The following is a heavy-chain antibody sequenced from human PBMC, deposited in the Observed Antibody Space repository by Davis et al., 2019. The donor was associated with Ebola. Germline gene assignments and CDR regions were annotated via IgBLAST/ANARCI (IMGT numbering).Heavy chain of an antibody. CDR2: ISAYNGNT. V-gene: IGHV1-18*01. J-gene: IGHJ4*02. Sequence: ASVKVSCKASGYTFTSYGISWVRQAPGQGLEWMGWISAYNGNTNYAQKLQGRVTMTTDTSTSTAYMELRSLRSDDTAVYYCAREWAYSSSAPYDYWGQGTLVTVSS. CDR3: AREWAYSSSAPYDY. CDR1: GYTFTSYG. D-gene: IGHD6-6*01.